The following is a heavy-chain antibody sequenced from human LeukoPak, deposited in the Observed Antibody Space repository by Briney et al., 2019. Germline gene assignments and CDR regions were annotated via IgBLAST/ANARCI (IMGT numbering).Heavy chain of an antibody. CDR3: ASPRGGYYDFWSGYWPPGY. V-gene: IGHV3-30*02. Sequence: GGSLRLSCAASGFTFSSYGMHWVRQAPGKGLEWVAFIRYDGRNKYYADSVKGRFTISRDNSKNTLYLQMNSLRAEDTAVYYCASPRGGYYDFWSGYWPPGYWGQGTLVTVSS. CDR1: GFTFSSYG. CDR2: IRYDGRNK. D-gene: IGHD3-3*01. J-gene: IGHJ4*02.